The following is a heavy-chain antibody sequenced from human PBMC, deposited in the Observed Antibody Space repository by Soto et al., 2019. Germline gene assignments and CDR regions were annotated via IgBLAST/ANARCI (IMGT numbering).Heavy chain of an antibody. CDR3: ARDRNYYGSGSYYSRDYYFDY. J-gene: IGHJ4*02. D-gene: IGHD3-10*01. V-gene: IGHV4-61*01. CDR1: GGSVSSGSYY. Sequence: ETLSLTCTVSGGSVSSGSYYWSWIRQPPGKGLEWIGYIYYSGSTNYNPSLKSRVTIPVDTSKNQFSLKLSSVTAADTAVYYCARDRNYYGSGSYYSRDYYFDYWGQGTLVTVSS. CDR2: IYYSGST.